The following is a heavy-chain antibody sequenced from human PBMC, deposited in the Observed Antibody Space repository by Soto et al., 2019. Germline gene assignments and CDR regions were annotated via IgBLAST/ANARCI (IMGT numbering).Heavy chain of an antibody. V-gene: IGHV5-51*01. Sequence: PGESLKISCKGSGYRFTNYWIAWVRQMPGKGLEWMGIIYPGDSDTRYSPSFQGQVTISADKSISTASLQWSSLKASDTAVYYCATSYGNAWYTYWGQGTQVTVSS. D-gene: IGHD6-13*01. CDR2: IYPGDSDT. J-gene: IGHJ4*02. CDR3: ATSYGNAWYTY. CDR1: GYRFTNYW.